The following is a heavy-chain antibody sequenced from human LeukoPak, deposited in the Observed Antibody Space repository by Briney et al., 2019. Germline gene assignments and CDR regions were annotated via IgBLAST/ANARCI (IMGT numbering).Heavy chain of an antibody. V-gene: IGHV3-7*05. D-gene: IGHD3-22*01. CDR1: GFTFSRSG. CDR3: ARDAGYDRFDY. J-gene: IGHJ4*02. Sequence: QPGGSLRLSCADSGFTFSRSGMTWVRQAPGKGLEWVANIKEDGSAQNYVDSVKGRFTISRDNAKNTLYLEMKSLRAEDTAVYYCARDAGYDRFDYWGQGTLVTVSS. CDR2: IKEDGSAQ.